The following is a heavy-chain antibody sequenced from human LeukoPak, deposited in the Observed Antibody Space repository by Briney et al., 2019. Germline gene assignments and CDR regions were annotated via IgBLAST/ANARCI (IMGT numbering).Heavy chain of an antibody. J-gene: IGHJ3*02. D-gene: IGHD5-24*01. CDR1: GDSISSYY. V-gene: IGHV4-59*08. Sequence: SETLSLTCTVSGDSISSYYWSWIRQPPGKGLEWIGYIYYSGGTDYIPSLKSRVTISVDTSKNQFSLKLRSVTAADTAVYYCARHVTISGPYDASDIGGQGTMVTVSP. CDR2: IYYSGGT. CDR3: ARHVTISGPYDASDI.